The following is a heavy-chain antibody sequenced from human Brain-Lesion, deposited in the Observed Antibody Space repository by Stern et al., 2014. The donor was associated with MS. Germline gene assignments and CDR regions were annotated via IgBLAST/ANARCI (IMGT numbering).Heavy chain of an antibody. J-gene: IGHJ6*02. V-gene: IGHV3-7*01. CDR3: ARVYNTIYGIVTQRGSGMDV. Sequence: EVQLVESGGGLVQPGGSLTISCTAAGFTFGNYWMTWVRQAPGKGLEWVANKQEDGTEKNYVDSVKGRFTISRDNARNSLYLQMNSLRVEDTALYYCARVYNTIYGIVTQRGSGMDVWGQGTTVIVSS. CDR1: GFTFGNYW. CDR2: KQEDGTEK. D-gene: IGHD3-3*01.